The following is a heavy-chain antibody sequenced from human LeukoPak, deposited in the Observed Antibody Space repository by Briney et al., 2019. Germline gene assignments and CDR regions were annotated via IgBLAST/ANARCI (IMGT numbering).Heavy chain of an antibody. CDR2: VSSSGNT. Sequence: GGSLRLSCAASGFTFSSSAMAWVRQAPGKGLEWVSSVSSSGNTYYAESIKGRFTISRDNPENTLYLQMHSLRVEDTAVYHCVKGRISEDGLDSWGQGTLVTVSS. CDR1: GFTFSSSA. J-gene: IGHJ4*02. V-gene: IGHV3-23*01. D-gene: IGHD5-24*01. CDR3: VKGRISEDGLDS.